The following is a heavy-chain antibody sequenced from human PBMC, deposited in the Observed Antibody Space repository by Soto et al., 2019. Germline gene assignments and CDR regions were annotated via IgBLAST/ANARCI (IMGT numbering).Heavy chain of an antibody. CDR2: INLRGGTT. J-gene: IGHJ4*02. D-gene: IGHD4-17*01. V-gene: IGHV1-46*02. CDR1: GYNFNQYY. Sequence: QVQLVQSGAEVRKPGASVRLSCETSGYNFNQYYIHWVRQDPGQGLEWMGIINLRGGTTDYAHKFRGRVTVTGDTSTSTAYMQLSSLRSEDTAVYFCARGPDDSDVPRWDYWGQGTLVTVSS. CDR3: ARGPDDSDVPRWDY.